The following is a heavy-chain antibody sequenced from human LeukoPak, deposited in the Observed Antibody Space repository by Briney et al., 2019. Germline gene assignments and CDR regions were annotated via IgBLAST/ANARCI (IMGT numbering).Heavy chain of an antibody. D-gene: IGHD2-2*01. Sequence: ASVKVSCKTSGYTFSTYDINWLRQAAGQGLEWVGWMNPNSANTGFAQKFQGRAAITRDTSTATAYLELSSLTSEDTAVYSSARAIRYQLLSDYWGQGTLVIVSS. J-gene: IGHJ4*02. CDR3: ARAIRYQLLSDY. CDR1: GYTFSTYD. CDR2: MNPNSANT. V-gene: IGHV1-8*03.